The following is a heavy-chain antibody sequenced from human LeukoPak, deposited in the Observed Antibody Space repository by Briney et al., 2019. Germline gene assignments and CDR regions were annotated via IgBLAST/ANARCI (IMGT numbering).Heavy chain of an antibody. Sequence: PSETLSLTCTVSGGSISSSSYYWGWIRQPPGKGLEWIGSIYYSGSTYYNPSLKSRVTISVDTSKNQFSLKLSSVTAADTAVYYCASKGYDYVWGSYPAVYFDYWGQGTLVTVSS. D-gene: IGHD3-16*02. CDR1: GGSISSSSYY. CDR3: ASKGYDYVWGSYPAVYFDY. CDR2: IYYSGST. V-gene: IGHV4-39*07. J-gene: IGHJ4*02.